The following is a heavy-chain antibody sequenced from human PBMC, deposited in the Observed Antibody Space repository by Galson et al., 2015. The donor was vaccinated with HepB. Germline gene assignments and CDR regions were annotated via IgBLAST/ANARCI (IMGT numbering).Heavy chain of an antibody. CDR1: GGSVCSGSYY. V-gene: IGHV4-61*01. D-gene: IGHD2-2*01. CDR3: AGVYCSSTSCRDNWFAP. Sequence: SETLSLTCTVSGGSVCSGSYYWSWIRQPPGKGLEWIGYIYYSGSTNYNPSLKSRVTISVDTSKNQFSLKLSSVTAADTAVYYCAGVYCSSTSCRDNWFAPWGQGTLLTVSS. CDR2: IYYSGST. J-gene: IGHJ5*02.